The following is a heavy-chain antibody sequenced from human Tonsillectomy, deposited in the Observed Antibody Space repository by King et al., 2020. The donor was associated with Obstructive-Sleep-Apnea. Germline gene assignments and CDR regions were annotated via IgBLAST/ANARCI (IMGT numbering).Heavy chain of an antibody. CDR2: IRSTTFGETT. V-gene: IGHV3-49*03. CDR1: GFTFSDYA. CDR3: ARDRFLYETSGYYSDY. J-gene: IGHJ4*02. Sequence: VQLVESGGGLVQPGRSVRLSCTTSGFTFSDYAMSWYRQAPGKGPEWGGFIRSTTFGETTEYAASEKGRFTISRDDPTNTVYLQMSSLKSEDTAVFYCARDRFLYETSGYYSDYWGQGTLVTVSS. D-gene: IGHD3-22*01.